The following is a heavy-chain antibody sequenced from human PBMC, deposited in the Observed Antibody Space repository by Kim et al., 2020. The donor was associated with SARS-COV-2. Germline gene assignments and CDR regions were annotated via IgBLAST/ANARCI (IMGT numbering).Heavy chain of an antibody. Sequence: GGSLRLSCAASGFTFSSYAMHWVRQAPGKGLEWVAVIWYDGSNKYYADSVKGRFTISRDNSKNTLYLQMNSLRAEDTAVYYCAKAEQNGYSYGTAFDYWGQGTLVTVSS. CDR3: AKAEQNGYSYGTAFDY. V-gene: IGHV3-33*06. D-gene: IGHD5-18*01. J-gene: IGHJ4*02. CDR1: GFTFSSYA. CDR2: IWYDGSNK.